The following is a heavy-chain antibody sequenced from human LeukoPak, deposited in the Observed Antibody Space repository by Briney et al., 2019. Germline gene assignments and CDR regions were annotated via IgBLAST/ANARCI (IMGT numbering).Heavy chain of an antibody. CDR1: GFTFSSYG. Sequence: GRSLRLSCAASGFTFSSYGMHWVRQAPGKGLEWVAVVSYDGSNKYYADSVKGRFTISRDNSKNTLYLQMNSLRAEDTAVYYCGKGENWFDPWGQGTLVTVSS. V-gene: IGHV3-30*03. D-gene: IGHD2-21*01. J-gene: IGHJ5*02. CDR3: GKGENWFDP. CDR2: VSYDGSNK.